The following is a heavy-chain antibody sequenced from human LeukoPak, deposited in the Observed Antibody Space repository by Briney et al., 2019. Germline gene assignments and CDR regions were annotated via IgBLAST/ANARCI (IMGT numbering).Heavy chain of an antibody. CDR1: GGSISRNN. J-gene: IGHJ3*02. D-gene: IGHD3-22*01. V-gene: IGHV4-59*08. CDR2: IYNSGST. Sequence: SETPSLTCSVSGGSISRNNWSWIRQPPGKGLEWIGYIYNSGSTNYNPSLQSRVTISVDTSKNQFSLKLSSVTAADTAVYFCARGPYSYDSSGAFDIWGQGTMVTVSS. CDR3: ARGPYSYDSSGAFDI.